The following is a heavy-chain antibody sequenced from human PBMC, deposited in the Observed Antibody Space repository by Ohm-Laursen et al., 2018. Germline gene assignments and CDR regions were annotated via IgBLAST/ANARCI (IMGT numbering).Heavy chain of an antibody. CDR1: GFTFSSDW. CDR3: ASRVYGDAFDI. CDR2: INSDGGST. V-gene: IGHV3-74*01. Sequence: SLRLSCAASGFTFSSDWMHWVRQAPGKGLVWVSRINSDGGSTSYADSVKGRFTISRDNAKNTLYLQMNSLRAEDTAVYYCASRVYGDAFDIWGQGTMVTVSS. J-gene: IGHJ3*02. D-gene: IGHD3-10*01.